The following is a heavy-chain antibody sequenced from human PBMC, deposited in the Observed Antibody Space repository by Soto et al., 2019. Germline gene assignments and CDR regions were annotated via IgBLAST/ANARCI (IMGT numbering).Heavy chain of an antibody. CDR3: ARVACSGFEYYFDS. V-gene: IGHV4-59*12. Sequence: SETLSLTCTVSGGSISSYYWSWIRQPTGKGLEWIGYINYSGSTNYNPSLKSRVTMSQARSKNQFSLSLSSVTAAASAMYFCARVACSGFEYYFDSWGQGILVTVSS. D-gene: IGHD6-19*01. J-gene: IGHJ4*02. CDR2: INYSGST. CDR1: GGSISSYY.